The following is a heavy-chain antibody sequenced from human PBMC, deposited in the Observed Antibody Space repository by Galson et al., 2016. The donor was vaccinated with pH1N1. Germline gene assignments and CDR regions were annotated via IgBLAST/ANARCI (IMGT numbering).Heavy chain of an antibody. V-gene: IGHV5-51*03. Sequence: QSGAEVTKPGESLKISCKASGYIFTRQWIVWVRQVPGKGLEWVGVVNPGGSTIRYSPSFQGQVTISSDKSISTAYLQWISLRASDTAMYYCARQYDFGDYRGNAFDIWGQGTVVIVSS. CDR2: VNPGGSTI. CDR1: GYIFTRQW. D-gene: IGHD4-17*01. J-gene: IGHJ3*02. CDR3: ARQYDFGDYRGNAFDI.